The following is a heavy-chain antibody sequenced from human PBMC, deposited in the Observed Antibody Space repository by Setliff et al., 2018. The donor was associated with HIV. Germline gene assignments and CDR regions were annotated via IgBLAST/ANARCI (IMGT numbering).Heavy chain of an antibody. CDR1: GFTFSSYE. D-gene: IGHD3-10*01. Sequence: GGSLRLSCAASGFTFSSYEMNWVRQAPGKGLEWVSYISSSGSTIYYADSVKGRFTISRDNAKNSLYLQMNSLTDEDTAVYYCAKVFAFGVDGFDIWGQGTMVTVSS. CDR3: AKVFAFGVDGFDI. J-gene: IGHJ3*02. CDR2: ISSSGSTI. V-gene: IGHV3-48*03.